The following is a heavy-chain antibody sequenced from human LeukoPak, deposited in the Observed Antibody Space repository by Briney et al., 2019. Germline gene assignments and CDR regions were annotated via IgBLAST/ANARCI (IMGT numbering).Heavy chain of an antibody. D-gene: IGHD3-16*01. CDR3: ARVWGYYYYMDV. CDR2: IYTSGST. J-gene: IGHJ6*03. V-gene: IGHV4-61*02. CDR1: GGSISSSSYY. Sequence: SETLSLTCTVSGGSISSSSYYWSWIRQPAGKGLEWIGRIYTSGSTNYNPSLKSRVTISVDTSKNQFSLKLSSVTAADTAVYYCARVWGYYYYMDVWGKGTTVTISS.